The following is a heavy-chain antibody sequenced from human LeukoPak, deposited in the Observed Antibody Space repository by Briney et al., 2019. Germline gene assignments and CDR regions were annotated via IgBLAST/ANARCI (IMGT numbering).Heavy chain of an antibody. Sequence: SETLSLTCTVSNASISSSSYYWGWIRQPPGKGLEWIGSIYSSGSTYYNPSLKSRVTISVDTSKNQFSLKLSSVTAADTAVYYCAREGSHGSGSYSDAFDIWGQGTMVTVSS. J-gene: IGHJ3*02. CDR1: NASISSSSYY. D-gene: IGHD3-10*01. V-gene: IGHV4-39*07. CDR3: AREGSHGSGSYSDAFDI. CDR2: IYSSGST.